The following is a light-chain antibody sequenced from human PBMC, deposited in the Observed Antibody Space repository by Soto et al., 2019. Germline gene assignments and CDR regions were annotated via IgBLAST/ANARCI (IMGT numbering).Light chain of an antibody. CDR1: SSDVGGYNY. Sequence: QSALTQPPSASGSPGQSVTISCTGTSSDVGGYNYVSWYQQHPGKAPTLMIYEVSKRPSGVPDRFSGSKSGNTASLTVSGLQAEDEADYYCCSYAGSNNFPYVFGTGTKLTVL. V-gene: IGLV2-8*01. CDR3: CSYAGSNNFPYV. CDR2: EVS. J-gene: IGLJ1*01.